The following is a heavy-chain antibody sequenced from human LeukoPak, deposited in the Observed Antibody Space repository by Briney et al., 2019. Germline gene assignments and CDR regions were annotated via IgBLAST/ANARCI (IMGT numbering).Heavy chain of an antibody. CDR2: ISYDGSNK. CDR3: AGSGSTVDY. D-gene: IGHD3-10*01. CDR1: GFTFSSYG. V-gene: IGHV3-30*03. J-gene: IGHJ4*02. Sequence: PGGSLRLSCAASGFTFSSYGMHWVRQAPGKGLEWVAVISYDGSNKYYADSVKGRFTISRDNSKNTLYLQMNSLRAEDTAVYYCAGSGSTVDYWGQGTLVTVSS.